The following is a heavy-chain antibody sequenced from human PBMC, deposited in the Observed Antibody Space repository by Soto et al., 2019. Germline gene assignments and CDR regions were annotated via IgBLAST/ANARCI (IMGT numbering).Heavy chain of an antibody. D-gene: IGHD3-10*01. V-gene: IGHV4-39*01. CDR2: IYYSGST. CDR3: ARQQGTYYYGSGSPWFDP. CDR1: GGSISSSSYY. J-gene: IGHJ5*02. Sequence: KTSETLSLTCTVSGGSISSSSYYWGWIRQPPGKGLEWIGSIYYSGSTYYNPSLKSRVTISVDTSKNQFSLKLSSVTAADTAVYYCARQQGTYYYGSGSPWFDPWGQGTLVTVSS.